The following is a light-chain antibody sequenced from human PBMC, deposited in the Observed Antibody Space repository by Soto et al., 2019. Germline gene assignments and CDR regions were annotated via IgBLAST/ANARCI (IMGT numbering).Light chain of an antibody. CDR2: GAS. V-gene: IGKV3-20*01. CDR1: QNVARSN. Sequence: EIVLTQSPDTLSLSPGERATLSCRATQNVARSNLAWYQHRPGQAPRLLISGASTRAADTPDRFSGSGSGAQFTLTISRLEPEDFAVYYCHQYGSSSPYSFGQGTRLEI. J-gene: IGKJ2*03. CDR3: HQYGSSSPYS.